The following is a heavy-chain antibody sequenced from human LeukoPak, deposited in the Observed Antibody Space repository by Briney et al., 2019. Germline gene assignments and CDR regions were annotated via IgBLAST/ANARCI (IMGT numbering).Heavy chain of an antibody. CDR3: ARGPSITMVRGPIPDY. CDR2: IIPIFGTA. D-gene: IGHD3-10*01. V-gene: IGHV1-69*05. CDR1: GGTFSSYA. J-gene: IGHJ4*02. Sequence: SVKVSCKASGGTFSSYAISWVRQAPGQGLEWMGGIIPIFGTANYAQKFQGRVTITTDESTSTAYMELSSLRSEDTAVYYCARGPSITMVRGPIPDYWGQGTLVTVSS.